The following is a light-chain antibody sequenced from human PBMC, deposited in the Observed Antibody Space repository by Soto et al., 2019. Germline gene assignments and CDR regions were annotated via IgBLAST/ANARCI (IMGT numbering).Light chain of an antibody. CDR2: KAS. V-gene: IGKV1-5*03. J-gene: IGKJ5*01. Sequence: IQMTHSPSTLSASVGDRVTITCRASQRISSWLAWYQQKPGKAPKLLIYKASSLESGVPSRFSGSGSGTKFILTISSLQPDDFATYYCQQYNSYPYTFGQGTRLEIK. CDR1: QRISSW. CDR3: QQYNSYPYT.